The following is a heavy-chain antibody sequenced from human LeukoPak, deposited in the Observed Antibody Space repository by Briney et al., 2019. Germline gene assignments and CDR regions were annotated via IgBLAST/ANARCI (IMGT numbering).Heavy chain of an antibody. D-gene: IGHD2-8*01. CDR3: ARKLMSSRRFEY. CDR2: IKSDGVFT. CDR1: GFAFNVFG. Sequence: SGGSLRLSCEGSGFAFNVFGMHWSRQAPGKGLEWVAFIKSDGVFTNYAEAVKGRFTISRDNSDNTVFLQMESVRPDDTAVYYCARKLMSSRRFEYWGQGTLVTVSS. V-gene: IGHV3-30*02. J-gene: IGHJ4*02.